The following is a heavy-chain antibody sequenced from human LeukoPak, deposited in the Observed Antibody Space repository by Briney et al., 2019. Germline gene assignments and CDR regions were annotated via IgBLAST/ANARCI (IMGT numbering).Heavy chain of an antibody. J-gene: IGHJ4*02. Sequence: ASVKVSCKVSGYTLTELSMHWVRQAPGKGLEWMGGFDPEDGETIYAQKFQGRVTMTEDTSTDTAYMELSSLRSEDTAVYYCARHKGGRYSGSYLDYWGQATLVTVSS. D-gene: IGHD1-26*01. V-gene: IGHV1-24*01. CDR3: ARHKGGRYSGSYLDY. CDR2: FDPEDGET. CDR1: GYTLTELS.